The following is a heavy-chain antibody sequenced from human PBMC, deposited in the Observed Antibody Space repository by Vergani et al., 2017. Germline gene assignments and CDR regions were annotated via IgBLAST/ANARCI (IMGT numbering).Heavy chain of an antibody. J-gene: IGHJ6*03. Sequence: QVQLVQSGAEVKKPGASVKVSCKVSGYTLTELSMHWVRQAPGKGLEWMGGFDPEDGETICAQKFQGRVTMTEDTSTDTAYMELSSLRSEDTAVYWTVYSSSSFGYYYYMDVWGKGTTVTVSS. CDR2: FDPEDGET. D-gene: IGHD6-6*01. CDR3: VYSSSSFGYYYYMDV. CDR1: GYTLTELS. V-gene: IGHV1-24*01.